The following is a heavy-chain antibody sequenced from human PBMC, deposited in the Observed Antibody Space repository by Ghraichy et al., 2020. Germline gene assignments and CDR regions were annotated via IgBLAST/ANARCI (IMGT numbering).Heavy chain of an antibody. CDR2: IYYSGST. Sequence: SETLSLTCTVSGGSISSSSYYWGWIRQPPGKGLEWIGSIYYSGSTYYNPSLKSRVTISVDTSKNQFSLKLSSVTAADTAVYYCARLFPRQHPSPRGPRSNYYFDYWGQGTLVTVSS. J-gene: IGHJ4*02. D-gene: IGHD2-21*01. CDR1: GGSISSSSYY. V-gene: IGHV4-39*01. CDR3: ARLFPRQHPSPRGPRSNYYFDY.